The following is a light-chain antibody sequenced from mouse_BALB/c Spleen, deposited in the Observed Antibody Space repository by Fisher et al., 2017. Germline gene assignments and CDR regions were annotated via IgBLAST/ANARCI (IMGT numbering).Light chain of an antibody. J-gene: IGKJ5*01. CDR2: STS. CDR3: QQWSSYPLT. CDR1: SSVSSSY. Sequence: IVMTQSPTTMAASPGEKITITCSASSSVSSSYLHWYQQKPGSSPKLWIYSTSNLASGVPARFSGSGSGTSYSLTISRMEAEDAATYYCQQWSSYPLTFGAGTKLELK. V-gene: IGKV4-79*01.